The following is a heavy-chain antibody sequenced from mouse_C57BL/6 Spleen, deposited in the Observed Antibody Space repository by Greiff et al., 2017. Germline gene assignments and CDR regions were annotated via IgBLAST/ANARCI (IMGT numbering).Heavy chain of an antibody. CDR1: GFSLTSYG. V-gene: IGHV2-6*01. Sequence: VQLQESGPGLVAPSQSLSITCTVSGFSLTSYGVDWVRQSPGKGLEWLGVIWGVGSTNYNSALKSRLSISKDNSKSQVFLKLNSLQTDDTAMYYCARDYGRNAMDYWGQGPSVTASS. J-gene: IGHJ4*01. CDR2: IWGVGST. D-gene: IGHD2-1*01. CDR3: ARDYGRNAMDY.